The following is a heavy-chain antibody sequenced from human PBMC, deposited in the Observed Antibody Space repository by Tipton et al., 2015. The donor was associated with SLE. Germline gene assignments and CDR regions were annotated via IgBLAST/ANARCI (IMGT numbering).Heavy chain of an antibody. Sequence: TLSLTCTVSGGSISSHYWSWIRQPPGKGLEWIGYIYYSGSTNYNPSLKSRVTISVDTSKNQFSLKPSSVTAADTAVYYYARGHPGIGTFYFDYWGQGTLVPVSS. CDR1: GGSISSHY. J-gene: IGHJ4*02. V-gene: IGHV4-59*11. CDR3: ARGHPGIGTFYFDY. CDR2: IYYSGST. D-gene: IGHD3-16*01.